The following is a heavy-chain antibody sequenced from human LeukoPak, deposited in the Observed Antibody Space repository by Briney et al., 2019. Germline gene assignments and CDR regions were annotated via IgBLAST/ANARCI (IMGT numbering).Heavy chain of an antibody. CDR1: GETFSGFY. Sequence: TPSETLSLTCAVYGETFSGFYWSWISQPPGKGLEWIGEINYSGSTNYNPSLKSRVTISVDTSKNQFSLNLNSVTAADTAVYYCARISTVTHQFDYWGQGMLVTVSS. J-gene: IGHJ4*02. CDR3: ARISTVTHQFDY. D-gene: IGHD4-17*01. V-gene: IGHV4-34*01. CDR2: INYSGST.